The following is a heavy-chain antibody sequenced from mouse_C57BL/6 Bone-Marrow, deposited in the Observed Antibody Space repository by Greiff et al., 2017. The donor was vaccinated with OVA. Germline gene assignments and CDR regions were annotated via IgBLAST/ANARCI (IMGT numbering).Heavy chain of an antibody. V-gene: IGHV1-64*01. CDR2: IHPNSGST. CDR1: GYTFTSYW. D-gene: IGHD1-1*01. Sequence: VQLQQSGAELVKPGASVKLSCKASGYTFTSYWMHWVKQRPGQGLEWIGMIHPNSGSTNYNEKFKSKATLTVDKSSSTAYMQLSSLTSEDSAVYYCARLGYYGSIFDYWGQGTTLTVSS. J-gene: IGHJ2*01. CDR3: ARLGYYGSIFDY.